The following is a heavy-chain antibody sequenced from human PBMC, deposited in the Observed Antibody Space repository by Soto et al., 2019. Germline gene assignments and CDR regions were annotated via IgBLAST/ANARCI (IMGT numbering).Heavy chain of an antibody. CDR1: GLTFINYG. J-gene: IGHJ4*02. CDR3: AKRSFWSGYLTPDLDH. Sequence: AGSLRLSCAASGLTFINYGMSWVCQGTGGGLAWVSLIYINGDRSYYTDFVKDPSILSRENSTNTQYLKMDSSRSNDTAVYYCAKRSFWSGYLTPDLDHWGQGTLVTVSS. CDR2: IYINGDRS. V-gene: IGHV3-23*01. D-gene: IGHD3-3*01.